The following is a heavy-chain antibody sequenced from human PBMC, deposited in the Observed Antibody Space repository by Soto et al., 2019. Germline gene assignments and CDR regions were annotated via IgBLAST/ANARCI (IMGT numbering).Heavy chain of an antibody. V-gene: IGHV4-34*01. J-gene: IGHJ1*01. CDR1: GGSFSGYY. Sequence: ETLSLTCAVYGGSFSGYYWSWIRQPPGKGLEWIGEINHSGSTNYNPSLKSRVTISVDTSKNQFSLKLSSVTAADTAVYYCARTNPNYYDSSGFRNRRYFQHWGQGTLVTVSS. CDR3: ARTNPNYYDSSGFRNRRYFQH. CDR2: INHSGST. D-gene: IGHD3-22*01.